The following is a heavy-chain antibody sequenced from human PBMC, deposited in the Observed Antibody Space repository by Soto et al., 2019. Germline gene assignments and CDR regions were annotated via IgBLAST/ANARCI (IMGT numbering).Heavy chain of an antibody. J-gene: IGHJ6*04. CDR3: AREGRESTGMDV. CDR2: IKQRGSEK. V-gene: IGHV3-7*01. Sequence: PVGSLRLSCAASGFMFSNFWMSWVRQAPGKGLEWVANIKQRGSEKYYVDSVKGRFTISRDDANNLLDLQMNNLRADDTAVYFCAREGRESTGMDVWGKGTTVTVSS. D-gene: IGHD3-10*01. CDR1: GFMFSNFW.